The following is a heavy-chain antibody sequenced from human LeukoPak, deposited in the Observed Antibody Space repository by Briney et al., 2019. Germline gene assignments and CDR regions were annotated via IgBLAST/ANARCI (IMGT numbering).Heavy chain of an antibody. CDR1: GFIVSSSY. CDR2: VYSGGST. J-gene: IGHJ3*02. D-gene: IGHD6-13*01. CDR3: AKRDDSSSWTAFDI. V-gene: IGHV3-53*01. Sequence: GGSLRLSCAASGFIVSSSYMSWLRQAPGKGLEWVSVVYSGGSTYYADSVKGRFTISRDNYKNTLFLQMDSLRAEDTAVYYCAKRDDSSSWTAFDIWGQGTMVTVSS.